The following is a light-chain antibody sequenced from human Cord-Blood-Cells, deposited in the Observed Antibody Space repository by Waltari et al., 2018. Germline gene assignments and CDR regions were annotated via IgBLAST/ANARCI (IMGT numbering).Light chain of an antibody. J-gene: IGLJ1*01. CDR1: SSDVGGYNY. CDR2: DVS. V-gene: IGLV2-14*01. Sequence: QSALTQPASVSGSPGQSITISCTGTSSDVGGYNYVSWYQQNPGNAPQLMIYDVSNRPSGVSNRFAGSKSGNTASLTISGLRADDEADYYCSSYTSSSTYVFGTGTKVTVL. CDR3: SSYTSSSTYV.